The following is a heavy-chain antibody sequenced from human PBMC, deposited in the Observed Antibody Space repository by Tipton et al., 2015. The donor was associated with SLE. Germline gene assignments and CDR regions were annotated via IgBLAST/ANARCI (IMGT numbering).Heavy chain of an antibody. J-gene: IGHJ4*02. Sequence: SLRLSCAASGFTFSSYWMSWVRQAPGKGLEWVANIKQDGSEKYYVDSVKGRFTISRDNAKNSLYLQMNSLRAEDTAVYYCARDGDYYDSTGYYSEHPFDYWGQGTLVTVSS. CDR1: GFTFSSYW. CDR2: IKQDGSEK. D-gene: IGHD3-22*01. CDR3: ARDGDYYDSTGYYSEHPFDY. V-gene: IGHV3-7*03.